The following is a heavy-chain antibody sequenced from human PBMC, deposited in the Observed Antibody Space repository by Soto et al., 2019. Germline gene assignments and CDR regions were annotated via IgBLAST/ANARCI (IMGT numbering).Heavy chain of an antibody. D-gene: IGHD6-19*01. V-gene: IGHV4-59*08. CDR2: EYSGST. CDR1: GASITRDH. Sequence: QVQLQESGPGLVTPSETLSLTCTVSGASITRDHWNWIRQPPGKGLEWIGEYSGSTNYNPSLKSPVPIQEATYKHHFPLNRVSATAAATAEYFCATYTSGGGGRGYWGQGTLVTVSS. J-gene: IGHJ4*02. CDR3: ATYTSGGGGRGY.